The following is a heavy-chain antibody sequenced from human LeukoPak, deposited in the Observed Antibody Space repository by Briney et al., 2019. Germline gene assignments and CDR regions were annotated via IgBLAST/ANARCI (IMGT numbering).Heavy chain of an antibody. CDR3: ARRNYYFDY. D-gene: IGHD1-7*01. CDR1: GGSISSSCCY. J-gene: IGHJ4*02. Sequence: SETLSLTCTVSGGSISSSCCYWGWIRQLPGKGLEWVASIYYSGSTYYNPSLKSRLTISVDTSKNQFSLKLSSVTAADTAVYYCARRNYYFDYWGQGTLVTVSS. V-gene: IGHV4-39*01. CDR2: IYYSGST.